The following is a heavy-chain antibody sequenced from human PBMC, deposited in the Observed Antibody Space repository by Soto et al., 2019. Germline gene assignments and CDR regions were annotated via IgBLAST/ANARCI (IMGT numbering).Heavy chain of an antibody. V-gene: IGHV3-23*01. CDR2: FRSGGDDDTT. J-gene: IGHJ4*02. Sequence: GGSLRLSCLASGFTFSSYSMSWVRHSPGKGLEWVSGFRSGGDDDTTYYADSVRGRFTISRDNSKNTLFLQMNSLRAEDTAIYYCAKKVNSGSGSQFFDYWGQGTLVTVSS. CDR3: AKKVNSGSGSQFFDY. D-gene: IGHD3-10*01. CDR1: GFTFSSYS.